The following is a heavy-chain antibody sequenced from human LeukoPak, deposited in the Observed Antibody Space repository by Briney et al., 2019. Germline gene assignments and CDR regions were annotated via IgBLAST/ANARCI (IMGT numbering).Heavy chain of an antibody. CDR3: ARVGPITMVNGAFDI. D-gene: IGHD3-10*01. CDR2: ISSSSSYI. J-gene: IGHJ3*02. V-gene: IGHV3-21*05. Sequence: GGSLRLSCAASGFTFSSYSMNWVRQAPGKGLEWVSYISSSSSYIYYADSVKGRFTISRDNAKNSLYLQMNSLRAEDTAVYYCARVGPITMVNGAFDIWGQGTMVTVSS. CDR1: GFTFSSYS.